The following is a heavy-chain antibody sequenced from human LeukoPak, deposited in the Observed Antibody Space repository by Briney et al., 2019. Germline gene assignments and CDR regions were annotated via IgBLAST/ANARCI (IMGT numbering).Heavy chain of an antibody. V-gene: IGHV1-69*05. CDR3: ASGFLGVTREC. D-gene: IGHD2-21*02. Sequence: ASVKVSCKASGGTFSSYAISWVRQAPGQGLEWTGGIIPIFGTANYAQKFQGRVTITTDESTSTAYMELSSLRSEDTAVYYCASGFLGVTRECWGQGTLVTVSS. CDR2: IIPIFGTA. J-gene: IGHJ4*02. CDR1: GGTFSSYA.